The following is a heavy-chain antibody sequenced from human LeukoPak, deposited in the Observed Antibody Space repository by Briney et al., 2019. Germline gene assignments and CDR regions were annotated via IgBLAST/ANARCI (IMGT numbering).Heavy chain of an antibody. CDR2: ISTSSGTM. V-gene: IGHV3-48*04. CDR1: GFTFSTYS. J-gene: IGHJ4*02. CDR3: AREGSAADDFDY. D-gene: IGHD2-2*01. Sequence: GGSLRLSCAASGFTFSTYSMNWVRQAPGKGLEWVSYISTSSGTMYYADSVKGRFTVSRDNAQNSLYLQMNSLTAEDTAVYYCAREGSAADDFDYWGQGTLVTVSS.